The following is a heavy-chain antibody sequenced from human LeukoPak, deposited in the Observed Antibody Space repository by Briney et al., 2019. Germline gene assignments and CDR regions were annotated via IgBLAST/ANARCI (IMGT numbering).Heavy chain of an antibody. J-gene: IGHJ4*02. CDR3: ARNGYTLDY. CDR1: GGSFSGYY. V-gene: IGHV4-34*01. D-gene: IGHD5-18*01. Sequence: SETLSLTCAVYGGSFSGYYWSWTRQPPGKGLEWIGEINHSGSTNYNPSLKSRVTISVDTSKNQFSLKLSSVTAADTAVYYCARNGYTLDYWGQGTLVTVSS. CDR2: INHSGST.